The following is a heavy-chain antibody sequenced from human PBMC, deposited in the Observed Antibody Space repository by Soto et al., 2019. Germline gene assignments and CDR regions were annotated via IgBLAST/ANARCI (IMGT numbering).Heavy chain of an antibody. CDR2: ISYDGSNK. Sequence: QVQLMESGGGVVQPGRSLRLSCAASGFTFSSYAMHWVRQAPGKGLEWVAVISYDGSNKYYADSVKGRFTISRDNSKNTLYLQMNSLRAEDTAVYYCARDIAAAGTQVVHLFDYWGQGTLVTVSS. D-gene: IGHD6-13*01. CDR1: GFTFSSYA. J-gene: IGHJ4*02. V-gene: IGHV3-30-3*01. CDR3: ARDIAAAGTQVVHLFDY.